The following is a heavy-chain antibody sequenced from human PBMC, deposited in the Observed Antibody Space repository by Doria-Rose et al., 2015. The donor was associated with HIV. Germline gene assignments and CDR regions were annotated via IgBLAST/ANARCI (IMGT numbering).Heavy chain of an antibody. J-gene: IGHJ4*02. V-gene: IGHV2-26*01. Sequence: QVQLVQSGPVLVKPTETLTLTCTVSGVSLSNPGMGVSWIRQPPEKDLEWLANMFSDDERSYKTSLKSRLTISRGTSKSQVVLTMTDMDPVDTATYYCARIKSSRWYHKYYFDFWGQGTLVIVSA. CDR1: GVSLSNPGMG. D-gene: IGHD6-13*01. CDR2: MFSDDER. CDR3: ARIKSSRWYHKYYFDF.